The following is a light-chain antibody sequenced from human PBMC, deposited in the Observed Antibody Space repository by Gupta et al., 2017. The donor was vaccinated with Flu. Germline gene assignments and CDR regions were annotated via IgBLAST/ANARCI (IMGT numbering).Light chain of an antibody. CDR3: QQYDNYSGT. J-gene: IGKJ2*01. V-gene: IGKV1-5*03. CDR1: QSIRNW. Sequence: PSTLSASVGDRVTITCRASQSIRNWLAWYQQKPGKAPNLLIYKASSLESGVPSRFSGSGSGTEFTLTISSLQPDDFATYYCQQYDNYSGTFGQGTKLEIK. CDR2: KAS.